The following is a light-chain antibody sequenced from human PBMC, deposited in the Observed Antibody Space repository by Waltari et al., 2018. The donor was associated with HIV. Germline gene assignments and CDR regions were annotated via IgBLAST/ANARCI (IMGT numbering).Light chain of an antibody. CDR3: ISFTTTNRHHVL. CDR1: SSDVGGYKY. Sequence: QSALTQPASVSGSPGQSITIPCTGTSSDVGGYKYVSWYQQHPGKAPKLMIYEVNNRPSGISDRFSGSKSANTSSLTIWVLQADDEADYYCISFTTTNRHHVLFGGGNKQTV. J-gene: IGLJ2*01. CDR2: EVN. V-gene: IGLV2-14*01.